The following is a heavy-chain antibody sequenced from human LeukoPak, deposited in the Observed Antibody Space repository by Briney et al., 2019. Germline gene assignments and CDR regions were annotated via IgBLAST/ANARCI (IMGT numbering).Heavy chain of an antibody. D-gene: IGHD2-8*02. CDR1: GGTLRNQA. J-gene: IGHJ5*02. Sequence: SVKVSCKASGGTLRNQAITWVRQAPGQGLEWMGDIIPFFGTSNNAQNFQGRVTITADDSTGTVHMQLSSLRSEDTAVYYCARRTGAHPVWFDPWGQGTLVTVSS. V-gene: IGHV1-69*01. CDR3: ARRTGAHPVWFDP. CDR2: IIPFFGTS.